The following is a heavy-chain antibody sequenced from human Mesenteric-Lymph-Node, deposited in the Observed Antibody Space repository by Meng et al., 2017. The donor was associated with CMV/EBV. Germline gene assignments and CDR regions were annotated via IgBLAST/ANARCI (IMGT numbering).Heavy chain of an antibody. V-gene: IGHV2-5*02. J-gene: IGHJ1*01. CDR3: AHRGGSGRYHQ. CDR1: GFSLSTYGVG. CDR2: NYWDYDK. Sequence: QITLKASSPTLVKPTQTPTLTCTFSGFSLSTYGVGIDWTRQPPGKALEWLALNYWDYDKRYNPSLKSRLTITKDTSKNQVVLTMTNMDPVDTATYYGAHRGGSGRYHQWGQGTLVTVSS. D-gene: IGHD3-10*01.